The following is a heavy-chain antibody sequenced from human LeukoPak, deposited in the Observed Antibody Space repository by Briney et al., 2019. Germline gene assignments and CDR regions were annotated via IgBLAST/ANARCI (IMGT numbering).Heavy chain of an antibody. V-gene: IGHV3-48*03. CDR2: ISSSGSTI. Sequence: GGSLRLSCAASGFTFSSYEMNWVRQAPGKGLEWVSYISSSGSTIYYADSVKGRFTISRDNAKSSLYLQMNSLRAEDTAVYYCARGLVVVVTALDYWGQGTLVTVSS. CDR1: GFTFSSYE. CDR3: ARGLVVVVTALDY. D-gene: IGHD2-21*02. J-gene: IGHJ4*02.